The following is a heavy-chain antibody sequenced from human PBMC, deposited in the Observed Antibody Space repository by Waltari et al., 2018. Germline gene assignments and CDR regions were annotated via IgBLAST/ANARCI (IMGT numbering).Heavy chain of an antibody. CDR1: GFSFSSYG. J-gene: IGHJ3*02. CDR3: TRDISGRAAFDI. CDR2: VWYDGSNQ. Sequence: QVQLVESGGGVVQPGKSLKLSCVASGFSFSSYGMHWVRQAPGKGLEWVAVVWYDGSNQYYADSVKGRFTISRDNSKNTLYLQVNSLRAEDTAVYYCTRDISGRAAFDIWGQGTMVTVSS. V-gene: IGHV3-33*01. D-gene: IGHD3-10*01.